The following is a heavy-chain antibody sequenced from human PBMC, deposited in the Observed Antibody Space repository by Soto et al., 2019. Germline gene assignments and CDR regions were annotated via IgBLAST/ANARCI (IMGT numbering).Heavy chain of an antibody. CDR1: GFTFSSYA. Sequence: EVQLLESGGGLVQPGGSLRLSCAASGFTFSSYAMSWVRQAPGKGLEWVSAISGSGGSTYYADSVKGRFTISRDNSKNTLYLRMNSLRAEDTAVYYCAKFNLRFLEWLSNYYFDYWGQGTLVTVSS. CDR2: ISGSGGST. CDR3: AKFNLRFLEWLSNYYFDY. D-gene: IGHD3-3*01. V-gene: IGHV3-23*01. J-gene: IGHJ4*02.